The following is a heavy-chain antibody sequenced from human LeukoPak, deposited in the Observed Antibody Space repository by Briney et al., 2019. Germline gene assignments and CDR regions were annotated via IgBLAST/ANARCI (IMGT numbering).Heavy chain of an antibody. D-gene: IGHD3-22*01. J-gene: IGHJ4*02. CDR1: GFTFSSYA. V-gene: IGHV3-30-3*01. CDR3: ARSAIDSSGYEYYFDY. CDR2: ISYDGSNK. Sequence: GGSLRLSCAASGFTFSSYAMHWVRQAPGKGLEWVAVISYDGSNKYYADSVKGRFTISRDNSKNTLYLQMNSLRAEDTAVYYCARSAIDSSGYEYYFDYWGQGTLVTVSS.